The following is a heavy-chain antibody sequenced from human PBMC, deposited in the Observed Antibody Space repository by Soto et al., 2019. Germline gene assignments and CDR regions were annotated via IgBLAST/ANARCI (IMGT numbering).Heavy chain of an antibody. CDR3: AKGTRSSYYYGMDV. J-gene: IGHJ6*02. Sequence: EVQLVESGGGLVQPGRSLRLSCAVSGFTFDDYAMHWVRQAPGKGLEWVSGLSWHGDYTGYADSVKGRFTISRDNTKNSLYLQMTSLRAEDTALYYCAKGTRSSYYYGMDVWGQGTTVTVSS. V-gene: IGHV3-9*01. D-gene: IGHD6-6*01. CDR2: LSWHGDYT. CDR1: GFTFDDYA.